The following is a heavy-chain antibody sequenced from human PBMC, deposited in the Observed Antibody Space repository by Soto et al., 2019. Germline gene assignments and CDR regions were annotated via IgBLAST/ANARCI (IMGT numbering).Heavy chain of an antibody. V-gene: IGHV1-8*02. Sequence: ASVKVSCKASGYTFTSYGISWVRQAPGQGLEWMGRMNPNSGNTGYAQKFQGRVTMTRNTSIGTAYMELSSLRPEDTAIYYCARGVGPRDNRFDPWGQGTLVTGLL. D-gene: IGHD1-26*01. CDR3: ARGVGPRDNRFDP. J-gene: IGHJ5*02. CDR1: GYTFTSYG. CDR2: MNPNSGNT.